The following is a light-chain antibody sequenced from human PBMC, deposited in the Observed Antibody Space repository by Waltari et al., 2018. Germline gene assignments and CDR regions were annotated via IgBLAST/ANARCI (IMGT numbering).Light chain of an antibody. CDR3: QQYNNWPRT. Sequence: EIVMTQSPATLSVSPGERATLSCRASQSVSSNLAWYQQKPGQAPRRRIYGASTRATGIPARFSASGSGTEFTLTISSLQSEDFAVYYCQQYNNWPRTFGQGTKVEIK. V-gene: IGKV3-15*01. CDR2: GAS. J-gene: IGKJ1*01. CDR1: QSVSSN.